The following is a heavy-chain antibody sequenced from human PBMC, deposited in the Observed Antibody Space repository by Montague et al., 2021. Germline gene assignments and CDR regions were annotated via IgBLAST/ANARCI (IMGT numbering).Heavy chain of an antibody. J-gene: IGHJ6*03. V-gene: IGHV4-34*01. CDR1: GGSFSGYY. CDR3: ARRGGTMVRGVKGYMDV. D-gene: IGHD3-10*01. Sequence: SETLSLTCAVYGGSFSGYYWSWIRQPPGKGLEWIGEINHSGSTNYNPSLKSRVTISVDTSKNQFSLKLSSVTAADTAGYYCARRGGTMVRGVKGYMDVWGKGTTVTVSS. CDR2: INHSGST.